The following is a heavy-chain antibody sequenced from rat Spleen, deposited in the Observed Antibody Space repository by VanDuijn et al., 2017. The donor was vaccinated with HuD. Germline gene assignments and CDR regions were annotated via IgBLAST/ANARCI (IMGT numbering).Heavy chain of an antibody. CDR3: TTLPLNYRGAYGWYFDF. Sequence: EVQLVESGGGFVQPGRSMKLSCAASGFTFSNYDMAWVRQAPTKGLEWVASISYDGSSTYYRDSVKGRFTISRDNAKSTLYLQMDSLRSEDTATYYCTTLPLNYRGAYGWYFDFWGPGTMVTVSS. V-gene: IGHV5S23*01. CDR2: ISYDGSST. J-gene: IGHJ1*01. D-gene: IGHD1-4*01. CDR1: GFTFSNYD.